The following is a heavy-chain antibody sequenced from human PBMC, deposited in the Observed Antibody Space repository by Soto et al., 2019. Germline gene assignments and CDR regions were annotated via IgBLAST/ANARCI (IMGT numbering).Heavy chain of an antibody. V-gene: IGHV4-59*01. CDR2: IYYSGST. CDR1: GGSLSSYY. J-gene: IGHJ6*02. CDR3: ARGGYSSNRFSFWFGAYSMDV. D-gene: IGHD3-10*01. Sequence: SETLSLTCTVSGGSLSSYYWSWIRQPPGKGLEWIGYIYYSGSTNYNPSLKSRVTISVDTSKNQFSLKLSSVTAADTAEYYCARGGYSSNRFSFWFGAYSMDVWGQGTMVTVSS.